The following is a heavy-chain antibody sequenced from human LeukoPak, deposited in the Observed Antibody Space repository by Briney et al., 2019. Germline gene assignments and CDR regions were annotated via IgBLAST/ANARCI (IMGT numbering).Heavy chain of an antibody. CDR1: GFTFCDYA. CDR2: IRSKVYGGTT. V-gene: IGHV3-49*04. CDR3: TRHVDTAMDDAFDI. J-gene: IGHJ3*02. D-gene: IGHD5-18*01. Sequence: GGSLRLSCTASGFTFCDYAMSWVRQAPGKGLEWVGFIRSKVYGGTTEYAASVKGRFTISRDDSKNTAYLQMNSLKTEDTAVYYCTRHVDTAMDDAFDIWGQGTMVTVSS.